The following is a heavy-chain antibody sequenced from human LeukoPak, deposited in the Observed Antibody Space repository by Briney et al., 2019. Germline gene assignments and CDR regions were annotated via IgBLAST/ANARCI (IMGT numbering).Heavy chain of an antibody. J-gene: IGHJ6*03. V-gene: IGHV4-39*07. CDR2: INHSGST. CDR1: SGSIRSSSYY. D-gene: IGHD4-11*01. Sequence: PSETLSLTCTVSSGSIRSSSYYWGWIRQPPGKGLEWLGAINHSGSTNYNPSLKSRVTISVDTSKNQFSLKLSSVTAADTAVYYCARGLSSTVTRYYYYYYYMDVWGKGTTVTVSS. CDR3: ARGLSSTVTRYYYYYYYMDV.